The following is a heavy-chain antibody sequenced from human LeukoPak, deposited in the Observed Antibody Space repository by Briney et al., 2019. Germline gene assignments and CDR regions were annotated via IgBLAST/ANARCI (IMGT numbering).Heavy chain of an antibody. CDR2: IYPGDSDT. J-gene: IGHJ4*02. Sequence: GESLKVSCKGSGYSFTSYWIGWVRQMPGKGLEWMGIIYPGDSDTRYSPSFQGQVIISADKSISTAYLQWSSLKASDTAMYYCARRSGTSRWGFDYWGQGTLVTVSS. D-gene: IGHD3-10*01. CDR1: GYSFTSYW. CDR3: ARRSGTSRWGFDY. V-gene: IGHV5-51*01.